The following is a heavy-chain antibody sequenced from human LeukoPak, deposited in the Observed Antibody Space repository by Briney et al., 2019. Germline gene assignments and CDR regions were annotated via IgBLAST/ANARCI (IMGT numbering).Heavy chain of an antibody. CDR3: ARERTYDSTVDY. J-gene: IGHJ4*02. CDR2: MNPNSGNT. V-gene: IGHV1-8*03. CDR1: GYTFTSYD. Sequence: ASVRVSCKASGYTFTSYDINWVRQATGQGLEWMGWMNPNSGNTGYAQKFQGRVTITADKSTSTAYMELSSLRSEDTAVYYCARERTYDSTVDYWGQGTLVTVSS. D-gene: IGHD4-11*01.